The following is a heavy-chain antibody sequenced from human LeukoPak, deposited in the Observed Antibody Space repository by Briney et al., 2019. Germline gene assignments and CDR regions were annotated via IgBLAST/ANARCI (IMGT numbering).Heavy chain of an antibody. CDR2: ISSSSSYI. J-gene: IGHJ3*02. D-gene: IGHD6-6*01. CDR3: AKDLVLEWPEAAFDI. V-gene: IGHV3-21*04. CDR1: GFTVSDYS. Sequence: GGSLRLSCAASGFTVSDYSMNWVRQAPGKGLQWVSSISSSSSYIYYADSVKGRFTISRDNSKNTLYLQMNSLRAEDTAVYYCAKDLVLEWPEAAFDIWGQGTMVTVSS.